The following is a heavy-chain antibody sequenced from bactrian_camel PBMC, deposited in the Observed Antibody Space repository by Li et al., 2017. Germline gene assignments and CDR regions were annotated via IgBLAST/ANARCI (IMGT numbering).Heavy chain of an antibody. CDR1: GFTYNMNC. J-gene: IGHJ6*01. D-gene: IGHD5*01. CDR3: TFKLRTRCPLTSADFAS. CDR2: ITDGFRT. V-gene: IGHV3S53*01. Sequence: SCVASGFTYNMNCMAWFRQAPGKEREGVATITDGFRTCYTDSVKGRFTISKDTYKSTLCLQMNGLKPEDTAMYYCTFKLRTRCPLTSADFASWGQGTQVTVS.